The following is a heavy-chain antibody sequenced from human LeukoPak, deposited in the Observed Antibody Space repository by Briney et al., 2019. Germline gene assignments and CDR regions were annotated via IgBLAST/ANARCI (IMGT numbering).Heavy chain of an antibody. CDR2: ISGSGGST. V-gene: IGHV3-23*01. Sequence: GGSLRLSCAASGFTFSTYAMSWVRQAPGKGLEWVSAISGSGGSTYYADSVKGRFTISRDNSKNTLYLQMNSLRAEDTAVYYCATLVVVTASFDYWGQGTLVTVSS. J-gene: IGHJ4*02. CDR3: ATLVVVTASFDY. CDR1: GFTFSTYA. D-gene: IGHD2-21*02.